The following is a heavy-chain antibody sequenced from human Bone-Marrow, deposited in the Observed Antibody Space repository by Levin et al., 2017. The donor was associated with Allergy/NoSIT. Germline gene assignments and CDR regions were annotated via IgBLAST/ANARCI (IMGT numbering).Heavy chain of an antibody. CDR3: ARDKRAATPYYLDD. CDR2: ISWNSGSR. D-gene: IGHD2-15*01. J-gene: IGHJ4*02. CDR1: GFTFDDYA. Sequence: SLKIPCAASGFTFDDYAMHWVRQAPGKGLEWVSGISWNSGSRGYADSVKGRFTISRDNAKNSLYLQMNSLRPEDTALYYCARDKRAATPYYLDDWGQGTLVTVSS. V-gene: IGHV3-9*01.